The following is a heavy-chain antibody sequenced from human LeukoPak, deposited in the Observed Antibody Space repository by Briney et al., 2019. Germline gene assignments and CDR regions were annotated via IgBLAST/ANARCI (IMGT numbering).Heavy chain of an antibody. V-gene: IGHV4-59*01. J-gene: IGHJ4*02. Sequence: SETLSLTCTVSGGSISDYSWSWVRQPPGKGLEWIGCIYSSGRTNYTPSLKSRVTISIDTSKSQFSLKLSSVTAADTAVYYCASRSSIWSGYQDTLYYFDSWGQGTLVTVSS. D-gene: IGHD3-3*01. CDR1: GGSISDYS. CDR3: ASRSSIWSGYQDTLYYFDS. CDR2: IYSSGRT.